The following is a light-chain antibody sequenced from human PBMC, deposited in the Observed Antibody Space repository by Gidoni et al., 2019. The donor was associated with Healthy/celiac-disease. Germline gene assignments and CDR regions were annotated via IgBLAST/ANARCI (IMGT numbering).Light chain of an antibody. CDR2: AAS. J-gene: IGKJ1*01. CDR3: QQSYNTPET. CDR1: QSISSY. V-gene: IGKV1-39*01. Sequence: DIQMTQSPYTLSASIGYRCTITCRASQSISSYLNWYQQKPGRAPKLLIYAASSLQLWVPSRFSGSGSGTDFTLTISSLQSEDFATYYCQQSYNTPETFGQGTKVEIK.